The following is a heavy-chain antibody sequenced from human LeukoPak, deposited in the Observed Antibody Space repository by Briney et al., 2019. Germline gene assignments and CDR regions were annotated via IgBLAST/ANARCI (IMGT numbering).Heavy chain of an antibody. CDR3: ATDDYRGLGY. CDR2: IIQDGSVT. J-gene: IGHJ4*02. CDR1: GITFSNYY. D-gene: IGHD3-16*01. Sequence: GGSLRLSCVTSGITFSNYYMHWVRQVPGEGLVWVSHIIQDGSVTSYADSVKGRFNISRDNTKNTVYLQLNNLRAEDTAVYYCATDDYRGLGYWGQGTLVTVSS. V-gene: IGHV3-74*01.